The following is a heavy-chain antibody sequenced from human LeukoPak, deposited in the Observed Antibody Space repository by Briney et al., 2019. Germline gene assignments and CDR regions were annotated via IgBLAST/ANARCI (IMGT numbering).Heavy chain of an antibody. V-gene: IGHV3-66*01. CDR1: GFTVSSNY. Sequence: PGGSLRLSCAASGFTVSSNYMSWVRQAPGKGLEWVSVIYSGGSTYYADSVKGRFTISRDNSKNTLYLQMNSLRAEDTAVYYCARDFPSSYGMDVWGQGTTVTVSS. CDR3: ARDFPSSYGMDV. CDR2: IYSGGST. J-gene: IGHJ6*02.